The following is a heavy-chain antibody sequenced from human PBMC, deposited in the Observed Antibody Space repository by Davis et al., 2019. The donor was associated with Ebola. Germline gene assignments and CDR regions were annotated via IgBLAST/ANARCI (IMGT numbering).Heavy chain of an antibody. J-gene: IGHJ6*02. CDR2: IYYSGTT. Sequence: MPSETLSLTCTVSGGSMSGYYWSWIRQSPGKALEWIAFIYYSGTTKYNPSLKSRVSISVDTSKNQFSLKLSSVTAADTAVYYCARARGYSYGYRDYYYGMDVWGQGTTVTVSS. CDR1: GGSMSGYY. V-gene: IGHV4-59*08. D-gene: IGHD5-18*01. CDR3: ARARGYSYGYRDYYYGMDV.